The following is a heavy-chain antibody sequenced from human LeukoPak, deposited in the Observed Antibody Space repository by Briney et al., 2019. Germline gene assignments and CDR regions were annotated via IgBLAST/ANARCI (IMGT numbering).Heavy chain of an antibody. Sequence: PPETLSLTCTVPVGSISSSSYYSGWIRQHPGKGLEWMGYIYYSGSTYYNPSLKSRVTISVDTSKNQFSLKLSSVTAADTAVYYCARGGIVVVPAAIFFGFDYWGQGTLVTVSS. CDR2: IYYSGST. V-gene: IGHV4-31*03. CDR1: VGSISSSSYY. CDR3: ARGGIVVVPAAIFFGFDY. J-gene: IGHJ4*02. D-gene: IGHD2-2*01.